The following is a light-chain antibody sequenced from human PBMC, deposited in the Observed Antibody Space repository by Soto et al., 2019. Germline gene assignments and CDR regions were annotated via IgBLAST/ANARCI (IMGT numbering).Light chain of an antibody. Sequence: DIQMTQSPSSLSASVGDRVTITCRASQNIYNYLNWYQQKPGKAPKLLIYAASSLQSGVPARFSGSGSGTDFTLTISSLHPEDFSTYYCQQSDITPWTCGQGTKVEIK. J-gene: IGKJ1*01. CDR3: QQSDITPWT. CDR2: AAS. V-gene: IGKV1-39*01. CDR1: QNIYNY.